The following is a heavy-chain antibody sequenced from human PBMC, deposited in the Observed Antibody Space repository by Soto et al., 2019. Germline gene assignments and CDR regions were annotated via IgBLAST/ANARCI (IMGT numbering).Heavy chain of an antibody. V-gene: IGHV3-21*01. J-gene: IGHJ6*02. Sequence: GGSLRLSCAASGFPFITYAINWVRQAPGKGLGWVSSISSRSDIYYADSVKGRFTISRDNAKNSVSLQMNSLRAEDTAVYYCAREYTAWPLAYGLDVWGQGTTVTASS. D-gene: IGHD2-2*02. CDR1: GFPFITYA. CDR3: AREYTAWPLAYGLDV. CDR2: ISSRSDI.